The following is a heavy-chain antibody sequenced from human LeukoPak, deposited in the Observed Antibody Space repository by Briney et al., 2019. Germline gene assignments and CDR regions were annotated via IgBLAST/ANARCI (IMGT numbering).Heavy chain of an antibody. CDR3: ARVTRGYSYGGIDY. CDR2: IIPIFGTA. Sequence: GASVKVSCKASGYTFTSYGISWVRQAPGQGLEWMGGIIPIFGTANYAQKFQGRVTITTDESTSTAYMELSSLRSEDTAVYYCARVTRGYSYGGIDYWGQGTLVTVSS. V-gene: IGHV1-69*05. J-gene: IGHJ4*02. CDR1: GYTFTSYG. D-gene: IGHD5-18*01.